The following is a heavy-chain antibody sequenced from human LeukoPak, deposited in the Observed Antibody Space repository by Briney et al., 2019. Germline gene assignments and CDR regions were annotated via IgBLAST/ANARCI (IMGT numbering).Heavy chain of an antibody. CDR3: ARDRGTTIASLDY. V-gene: IGHV4-61*02. CDR2: IYTSGST. J-gene: IGHJ4*02. CDR1: GGSISSGSYY. D-gene: IGHD3-22*01. Sequence: SETLSLTCTVSGGSISSGSYYWSWIRQPAGKGLEWIGRIYTSGSTNYNPSLKSRVTISVDTSKNQFSLKLSSVTAADTAVYYCARDRGTTIASLDYWGQGTLVTVSS.